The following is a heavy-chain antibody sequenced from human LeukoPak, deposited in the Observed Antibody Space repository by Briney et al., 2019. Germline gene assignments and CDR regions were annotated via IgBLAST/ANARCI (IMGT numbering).Heavy chain of an antibody. Sequence: GGSLRLSCAASGFSVSNTYMSWVRQAPVKGLEWVSIIYSGGNTYYADSVKGRFTISRDNSKNTLYLQMNRLRPEDTAVYYCARGTVTAPDYWGQGTLVTVSS. V-gene: IGHV3-53*01. CDR1: GFSVSNTY. CDR3: ARGTVTAPDY. D-gene: IGHD2-21*02. J-gene: IGHJ4*02. CDR2: IYSGGNT.